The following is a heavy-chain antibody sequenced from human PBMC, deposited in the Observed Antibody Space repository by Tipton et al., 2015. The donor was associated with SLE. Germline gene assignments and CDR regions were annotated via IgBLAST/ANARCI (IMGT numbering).Heavy chain of an antibody. CDR2: ISYDGRT. Sequence: LRLSCAVSSYSISNDNWWGWIRQPPGKGLEWIGFISYDGRTKYNPSLKSRVTISLDTSKTQFFLRLSSVTAADTAVYFCARGPNWGLDDAFDIWGQGTMVSLSS. V-gene: IGHV4-28*03. J-gene: IGHJ3*02. D-gene: IGHD7-27*01. CDR1: SYSISNDNW. CDR3: ARGPNWGLDDAFDI.